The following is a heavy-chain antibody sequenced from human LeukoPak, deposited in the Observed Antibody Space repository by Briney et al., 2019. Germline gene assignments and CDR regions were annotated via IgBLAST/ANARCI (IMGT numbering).Heavy chain of an antibody. CDR1: GFTFSSYS. Sequence: GGSLRLSCAASGFTFSSYSMNWVRQAPGKGLEWVSSISSSSSYIYYADSVKGRFTISRDNAKNSLYLQMNSLRAEDTAVYYCARVDGSGSYYMSYYYYYYGMDVWGQGTTVTVSS. CDR3: ARVDGSGSYYMSYYYYYYGMDV. D-gene: IGHD3-10*01. CDR2: ISSSSSYI. J-gene: IGHJ6*02. V-gene: IGHV3-21*01.